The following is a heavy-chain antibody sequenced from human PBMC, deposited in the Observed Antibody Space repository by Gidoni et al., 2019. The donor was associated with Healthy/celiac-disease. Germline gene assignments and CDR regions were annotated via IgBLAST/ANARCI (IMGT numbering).Heavy chain of an antibody. Sequence: QVQLVESGGGVVQPGRSLRLSCPASGFTFSSYGMHWVRQAPGKGLECVAVISYDGSNKYYADSVKCRFTISRDNSKNTLYLQMNSLRAEDTAVYYCAREGQDGERLYYFDYWGQGTLVTVSS. V-gene: IGHV3-30*03. CDR1: GFTFSSYG. CDR3: AREGQDGERLYYFDY. D-gene: IGHD1-1*01. CDR2: ISYDGSNK. J-gene: IGHJ4*02.